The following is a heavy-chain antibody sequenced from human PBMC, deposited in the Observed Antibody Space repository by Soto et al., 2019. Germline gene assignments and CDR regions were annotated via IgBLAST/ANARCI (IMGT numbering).Heavy chain of an antibody. J-gene: IGHJ6*04. V-gene: IGHV3-48*01. CDR1: GFTFSSYS. CDR3: ASDARDYDFWSGYYGALPMDV. D-gene: IGHD3-3*01. CDR2: ISSSSSTI. Sequence: EVQLVESGGGLVQPGGSLRLSCAASGFTFSSYSMNWVRQAPGKGLEWVSYISSSSSTIYYADSVKGRFTISRDNAKNSLYLQMNSLRAEDTAVYYCASDARDYDFWSGYYGALPMDVWGKGTTVTVSS.